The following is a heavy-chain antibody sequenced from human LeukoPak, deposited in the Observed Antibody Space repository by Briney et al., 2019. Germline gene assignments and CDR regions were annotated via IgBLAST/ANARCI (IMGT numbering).Heavy chain of an antibody. V-gene: IGHV1-69*04. CDR1: GGTFSSYA. D-gene: IGHD6-19*01. CDR3: ARGLAVAGTNFYDY. CDR2: IIPILGIA. Sequence: GASVKVSCKASGGTFSSYAISWVRQAPGQGLEWMGRIIPILGIANYAQKFQGRVTITADKSTSTAYMELSSLRSEDTAVYYCARGLAVAGTNFYDYWGQGTLVTVSS. J-gene: IGHJ4*02.